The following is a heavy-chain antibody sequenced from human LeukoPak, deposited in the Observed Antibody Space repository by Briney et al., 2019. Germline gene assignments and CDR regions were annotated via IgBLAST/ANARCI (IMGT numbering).Heavy chain of an antibody. CDR2: IIPIFGTA. CDR3: ARVRGSSYGLDS. V-gene: IGHV1-69*06. CDR1: GGTFSSYA. J-gene: IGHJ4*02. D-gene: IGHD5-18*01. Sequence: ASVKVSCKASGGTFSSYAISWVRQAPGQGLEWMGGIIPIFGTANYAQKFQGRVTITADKSTSTAYMELSSLRSEDTAVYYCARVRGSSYGLDSWGQGDLVTVSS.